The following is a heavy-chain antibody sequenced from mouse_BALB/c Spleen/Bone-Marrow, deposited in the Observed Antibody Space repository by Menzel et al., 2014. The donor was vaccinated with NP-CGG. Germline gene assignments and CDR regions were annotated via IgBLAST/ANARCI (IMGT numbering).Heavy chain of an antibody. CDR2: IYPGDGDT. CDR1: GYAFSSSW. D-gene: IGHD2-3*01. CDR3: ARSDGYRDMDY. J-gene: IGHJ4*01. Sequence: QVQLQQSGPELVKPGASVKISCKASGYAFSSSWMNWGKQRPGQGLGGIGRIYPGDGDTKYNGKFKGKATLTADKSSSTAYMQLSSLTSVDSAVYFCARSDGYRDMDYWGQGTSVTVSS. V-gene: IGHV1-82*01.